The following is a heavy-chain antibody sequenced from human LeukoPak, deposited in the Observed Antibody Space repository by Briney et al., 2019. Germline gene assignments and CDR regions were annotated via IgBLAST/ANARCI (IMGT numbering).Heavy chain of an antibody. CDR3: ARADPSYGSGSYDY. CDR2: IIPIFGTA. Sequence: ASVKVSCKASGYTFTSYGISWVRQAPGQGLEWMGGIIPIFGTANYAQKFRGRVTITADESTSTAYMELSSLRSEDTAVYYCARADPSYGSGSYDYWGQGTLVTVSS. V-gene: IGHV1-69*13. J-gene: IGHJ4*02. D-gene: IGHD3-10*01. CDR1: GYTFTSYG.